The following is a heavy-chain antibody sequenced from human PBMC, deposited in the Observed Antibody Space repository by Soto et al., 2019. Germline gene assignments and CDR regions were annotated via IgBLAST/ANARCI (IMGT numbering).Heavy chain of an antibody. CDR2: ISTYNGNT. CDR3: ARGVVVPAATGKSWFGP. D-gene: IGHD2-2*01. Sequence: QVQLVQSGAEVEKPGASVKVSCKASGYTFSSKGITWVRQAPGQGLEWMGWISTYNGNTNYAQKLQGRVIMTTDTSTSTVYMELRSLRSDDTAVYYCARGVVVPAATGKSWFGPWGQGTLVTVSS. V-gene: IGHV1-18*01. CDR1: GYTFSSKG. J-gene: IGHJ5*02.